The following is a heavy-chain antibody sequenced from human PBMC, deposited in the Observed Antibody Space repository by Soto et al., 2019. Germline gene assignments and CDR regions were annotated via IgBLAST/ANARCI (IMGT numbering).Heavy chain of an antibody. Sequence: QVQLVESGGGVVQPGRSLRLSCAASGFTFSSYGMHWVRQAPGKGLEWVAVIWYDGNIKYYADSVKGRFTISRDNSKNTLFLQMNSLRAEDTAVYDCARVSEGGRYYGGLAYWGQGTLVTVSS. CDR1: GFTFSSYG. D-gene: IGHD1-26*01. CDR2: IWYDGNIK. J-gene: IGHJ4*02. V-gene: IGHV3-33*01. CDR3: ARVSEGGRYYGGLAY.